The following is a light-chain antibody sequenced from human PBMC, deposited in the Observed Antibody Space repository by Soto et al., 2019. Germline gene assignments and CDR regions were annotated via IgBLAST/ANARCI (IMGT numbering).Light chain of an antibody. Sequence: QSALTQPASVSGSPGQSITISCTGTSSDIGGYKYVSWYQQHPGIAPKLMIYEVSNRPSGVSNRFSGSKSGNTASLTISGLQAEDGADYYCCSYTRRSTRVFGGGTKLTVL. CDR2: EVS. J-gene: IGLJ2*01. CDR1: SSDIGGYKY. CDR3: CSYTRRSTRV. V-gene: IGLV2-14*01.